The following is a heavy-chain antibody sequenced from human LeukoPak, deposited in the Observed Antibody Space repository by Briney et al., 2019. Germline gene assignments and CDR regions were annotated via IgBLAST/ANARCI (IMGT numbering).Heavy chain of an antibody. CDR3: IKDMGFDLLKDAFVV. J-gene: IGHJ3*01. CDR1: GFSLDDYA. D-gene: IGHD1-26*01. Sequence: PGGSLRLSCAGAGFSLDDYAMHWVRQPPGKGLEWVSSISWDSGNMAYADSVKGRFTISRDNAKNSLFLQMNSLRAEDTALYYCIKDMGFDLLKDAFVVWGQGTMVTVSS. V-gene: IGHV3-9*01. CDR2: ISWDSGNM.